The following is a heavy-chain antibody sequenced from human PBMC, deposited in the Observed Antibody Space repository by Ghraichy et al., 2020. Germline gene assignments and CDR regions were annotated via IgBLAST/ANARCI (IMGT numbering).Heavy chain of an antibody. CDR3: ASGGSLTGTLGFDY. CDR1: GGTFNSFA. V-gene: IGHV1-69*06. D-gene: IGHD3-9*01. J-gene: IGHJ4*02. Sequence: SVKVSCKTSGGTFNSFAINWVRQAPGQGLEWMGGLVPVFGTANYAQRFQGRVRITADKSTSTAYLEVSSLRPEDTAMYYCASGGSLTGTLGFDYWGEGTRVTVSS. CDR2: LVPVFGTA.